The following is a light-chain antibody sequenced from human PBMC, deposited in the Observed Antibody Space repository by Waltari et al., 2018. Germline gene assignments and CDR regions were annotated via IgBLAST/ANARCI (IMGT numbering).Light chain of an antibody. CDR1: SNDVGGYDY. V-gene: IGLV2-14*03. J-gene: IGLJ2*01. CDR2: DVS. CDR3: NSYSSTTTLV. Sequence: AALTQPASVYGSPGKSITISCTGPSNDVGGYDYVSWYQKHPDKAPKLVIFDVSNRPSGVSRRFSASKSGNTASLTISGLQAEDEAVYYCNSYSSTTTLVFGGGTKVTVL.